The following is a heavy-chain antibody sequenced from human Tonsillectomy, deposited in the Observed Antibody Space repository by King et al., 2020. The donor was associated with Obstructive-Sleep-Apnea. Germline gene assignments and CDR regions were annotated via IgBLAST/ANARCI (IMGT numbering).Heavy chain of an antibody. CDR1: SSIFTSYW. CDR3: ARRRNLRNSATYSF. CDR2: IDPSDSYT. V-gene: IGHV5-10-1*01. D-gene: IGHD2-21*01. J-gene: IGHJ4*02. Sequence: VQLVESGAEVKKPGESLRISCKASSSIFTSYWMTWVRQVPGKGLEWIGNIDPSDSYTNYNPSFQGHVTISADKSIRTAFLQWSSLKASDTAVYYCARRRNLRNSATYSFWGQGTLVIVSS.